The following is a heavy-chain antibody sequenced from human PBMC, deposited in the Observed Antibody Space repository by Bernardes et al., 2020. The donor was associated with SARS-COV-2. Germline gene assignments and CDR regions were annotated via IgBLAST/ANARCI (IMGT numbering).Heavy chain of an antibody. CDR3: AKDKAYSFITMVPYYYYGMDV. Sequence: GGSLRLSCAASGFTFDDYAMHWVRQAPGKGLEWVSLISGDGGSTYYADSVKGRFTISRDNSKNSLYLQMNSLRTEDTALYYCAKDKAYSFITMVPYYYYGMDVWGQGTTVTVSS. CDR2: ISGDGGST. D-gene: IGHD3-10*01. J-gene: IGHJ6*02. CDR1: GFTFDDYA. V-gene: IGHV3-43*02.